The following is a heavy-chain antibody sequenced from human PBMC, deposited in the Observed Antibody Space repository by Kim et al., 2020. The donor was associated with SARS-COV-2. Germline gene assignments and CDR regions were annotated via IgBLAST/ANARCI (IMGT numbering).Heavy chain of an antibody. J-gene: IGHJ4*02. V-gene: IGHV4-4*08. D-gene: IGHD6-13*01. Sequence: PSLQSRVTISLATSKIQFSLKLYSVTAADTAVYYCASHSGIAAAADFFDFWGQGTLVTVSS. CDR3: ASHSGIAAAADFFDF.